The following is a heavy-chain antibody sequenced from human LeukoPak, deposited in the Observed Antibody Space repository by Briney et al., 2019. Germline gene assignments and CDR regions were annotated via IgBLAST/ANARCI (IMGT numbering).Heavy chain of an antibody. D-gene: IGHD6-13*01. CDR3: AKDGMPITAAGVLGYYFDY. CDR1: GFTFDDYA. J-gene: IGHJ4*02. V-gene: IGHV3-9*01. Sequence: PGGSLRLSCAASGFTFDDYAMHWVRQAPGKGLEWVSGISWNSGSIGYADSVKGRFTISRDNAKNSLYLQMNSLRAEDTALYYCAKDGMPITAAGVLGYYFDYWGQGTLVTVSS. CDR2: ISWNSGSI.